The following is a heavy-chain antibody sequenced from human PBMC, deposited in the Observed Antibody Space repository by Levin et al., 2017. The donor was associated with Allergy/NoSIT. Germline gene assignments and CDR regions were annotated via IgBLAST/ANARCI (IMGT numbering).Heavy chain of an antibody. Sequence: SETLSLTCTVSGGSISSGSYYWSWIRQPAGKGLEWIGRIYTSGSTNYNPSLKSRVTISVDTSKNQFSLKLSSVTAADTAVYYCARDVIAVAGTRAHYYYYYYMDVWGKGTTVTVSS. V-gene: IGHV4-61*02. D-gene: IGHD6-19*01. J-gene: IGHJ6*03. CDR2: IYTSGST. CDR1: GGSISSGSYY. CDR3: ARDVIAVAGTRAHYYYYYYMDV.